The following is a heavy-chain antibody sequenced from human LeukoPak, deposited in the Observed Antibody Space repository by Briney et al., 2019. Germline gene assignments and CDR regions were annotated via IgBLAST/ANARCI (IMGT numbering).Heavy chain of an antibody. Sequence: GGSLRLSCAASGFIFSTYGMHWVRQAPGKGLEWVAFIRYDGSNKYYADSVKGRFTISRDNSKNTLYLQMNSLRPEDTAVYYCAKGSKAVLFTRDRYMDVWGKGTTVTISS. CDR1: GFIFSTYG. CDR3: AKGSKAVLFTRDRYMDV. CDR2: IRYDGSNK. J-gene: IGHJ6*03. V-gene: IGHV3-30*02. D-gene: IGHD6-19*01.